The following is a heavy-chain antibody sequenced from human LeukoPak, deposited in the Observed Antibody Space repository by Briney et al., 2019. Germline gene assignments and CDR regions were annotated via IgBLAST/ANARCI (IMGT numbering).Heavy chain of an antibody. V-gene: IGHV1-46*01. CDR1: GYTFTIYY. D-gene: IGHD2-2*02. CDR2: INPSGGST. Sequence: ASVKVSCKASGYTFTIYYMHWVRQAPGQGLEWMGIINPSGGSTSYAQKFQGRVTMTRDMSTSTVYMELSSLRSEDTAVYYCARALTCSSTSCYNEKSYYYYYMDVWGKGTTVTVSS. J-gene: IGHJ6*03. CDR3: ARALTCSSTSCYNEKSYYYYYMDV.